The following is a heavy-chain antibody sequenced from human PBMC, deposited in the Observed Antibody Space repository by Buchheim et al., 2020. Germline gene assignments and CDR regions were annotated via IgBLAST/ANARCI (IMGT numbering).Heavy chain of an antibody. Sequence: QVQLQESGSGLVKPSQTLSLTCAVSGASISSGGYSWSWIRQPPGKGLECIGYSYYSGATSYNPSLRSRVTILVDRSKNQFSLNLNSVTAADTAVYYCASGSGWSYGVFDSWGQG. CDR2: SYYSGAT. CDR1: GASISSGGYS. D-gene: IGHD6-19*01. CDR3: ASGSGWSYGVFDS. V-gene: IGHV4-30-2*01. J-gene: IGHJ4*02.